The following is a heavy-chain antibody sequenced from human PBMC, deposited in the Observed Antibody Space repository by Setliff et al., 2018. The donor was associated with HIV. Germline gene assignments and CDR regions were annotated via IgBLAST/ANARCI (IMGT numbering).Heavy chain of an antibody. CDR3: ARHISAYSRNWYEGYHYYMDV. J-gene: IGHJ6*03. D-gene: IGHD6-13*01. Sequence: SETLSLTCTVSGGSISSSNWWSWVRQSPGKGLEWIGSVYYSGSTNTNPSLKSRVTISVDTSKNQFSLKLSSVNAADTAVYYCARHISAYSRNWYEGYHYYMDVWGKGTTVTVSS. CDR1: GGSISSSNW. V-gene: IGHV4-39*01. CDR2: VYYSGST.